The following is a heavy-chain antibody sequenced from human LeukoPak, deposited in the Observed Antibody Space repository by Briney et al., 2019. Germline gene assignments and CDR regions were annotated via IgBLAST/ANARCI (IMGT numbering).Heavy chain of an antibody. J-gene: IGHJ5*02. D-gene: IGHD2-15*01. V-gene: IGHV4-30-4*01. CDR2: IYYSGST. CDR1: GGSISSGDYY. CDR3: ARAGPIVVVVAALGGFDP. Sequence: SETLSLTCTVSGGSISSGDYYWSWIRQPPGKGLEWIGYIYYSGSTYYNPSLKSRVTISIDTSKNQFSLKLSSVTAADTAVYYCARAGPIVVVVAALGGFDPWGQGTLVTVSS.